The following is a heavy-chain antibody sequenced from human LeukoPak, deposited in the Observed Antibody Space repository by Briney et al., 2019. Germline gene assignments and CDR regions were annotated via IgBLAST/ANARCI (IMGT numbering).Heavy chain of an antibody. Sequence: GGSLRLSCAASGFTFNHFGMHWVRQAPGKGLEWVAVIWSDGSNKFYADSVRGRFTISRDDSRKTVYLQMDRVTAEDTAIYYCAKDAQRGFDYSNSLEYWGQGALVTVSS. D-gene: IGHD4-11*01. CDR1: GFTFNHFG. CDR2: IWSDGSNK. V-gene: IGHV3-33*06. J-gene: IGHJ4*02. CDR3: AKDAQRGFDYSNSLEY.